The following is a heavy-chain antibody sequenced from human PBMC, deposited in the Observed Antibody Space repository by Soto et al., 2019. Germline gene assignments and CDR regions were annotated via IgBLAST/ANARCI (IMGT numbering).Heavy chain of an antibody. CDR3: AKASDFWSSSGMAA. CDR2: ISGSGGST. Sequence: GSLILSCAASGFTFSSYAMSWVLQAPGKGLEWVSAISGSGGSTYYADSVKGRFTISRDNSKNTLYLQMNSLRAEDTAVYYCAKASDFWSSSGMAARGQGTRFTASS. CDR1: GFTFSSYA. V-gene: IGHV3-23*01. D-gene: IGHD3-3*01. J-gene: IGHJ6*02.